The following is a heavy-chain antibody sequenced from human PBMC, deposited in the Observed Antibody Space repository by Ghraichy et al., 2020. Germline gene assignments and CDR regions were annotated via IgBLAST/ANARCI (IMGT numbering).Heavy chain of an antibody. D-gene: IGHD1-7*01. V-gene: IGHV3-7*01. CDR3: ARDSWNWALMHY. CDR2: ISDTGSDK. Sequence: VAQISDTGSDKDYVDSVKGRFTISRDSAKNSLHLQMNNLRAEDTAVYYCARDSWNWALMHYWGQGSL. J-gene: IGHJ4*02.